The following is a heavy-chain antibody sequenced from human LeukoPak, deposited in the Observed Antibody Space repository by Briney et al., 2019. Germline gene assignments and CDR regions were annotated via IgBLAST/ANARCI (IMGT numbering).Heavy chain of an antibody. CDR3: ARARGYLYYFDY. CDR2: IYYSGST. V-gene: IGHV4-59*01. J-gene: IGHJ4*02. Sequence: PSETLSLTCTVSGGSISSYYWSWIRQPPGKGLEWIEYIYYSGSTNYNPSLKSRVTISVDTSKNQFSLKLSSVTAADTAVYYCARARGYLYYFDYWGQGTLVTVSS. D-gene: IGHD1-1*01. CDR1: GGSISSYY.